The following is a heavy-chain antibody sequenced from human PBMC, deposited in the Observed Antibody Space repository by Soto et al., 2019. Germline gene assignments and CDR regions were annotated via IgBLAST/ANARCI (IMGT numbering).Heavy chain of an antibody. Sequence: PGGSLRLSCAASGFTFSSYAMSWVRQAPGKGLEWVSAISGSGGSTYYADSVKGRFTISRDNSKNTLCLQMNSLRAEDTAVYYCAKPPLRSGYKSPLDYWGQGTLVTVSS. J-gene: IGHJ4*02. CDR1: GFTFSSYA. CDR3: AKPPLRSGYKSPLDY. D-gene: IGHD3-22*01. CDR2: ISGSGGST. V-gene: IGHV3-23*01.